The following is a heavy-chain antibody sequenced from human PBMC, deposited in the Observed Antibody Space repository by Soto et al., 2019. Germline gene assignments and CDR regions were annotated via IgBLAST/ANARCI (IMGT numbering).Heavy chain of an antibody. CDR2: ISGSGGST. Sequence: GGSLRLPCPASGSTFSSYAMNWVRQAPGKGLEWVSAISGSGGSTYYADSVKGRFTISRDNSKNTLYLQMNSLRAEDTAVYYCAKSHAVVGATHFDYWGQGTLVTVS. J-gene: IGHJ4*02. CDR3: AKSHAVVGATHFDY. V-gene: IGHV3-23*01. D-gene: IGHD1-26*01. CDR1: GSTFSSYA.